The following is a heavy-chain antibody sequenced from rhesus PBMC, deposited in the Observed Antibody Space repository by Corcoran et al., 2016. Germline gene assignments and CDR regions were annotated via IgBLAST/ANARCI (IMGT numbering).Heavy chain of an antibody. Sequence: EVQLVESGGGLVQPGGSLRLSCAASGLTFSRYDMSWVRQAPGKGLEWVSYISYSAETIYYADSVRGRFTLSRDNAKNSLSLQMSSLRAEDTAVYYCAITQVGWYFDIWGPGTPITISS. CDR1: GLTFSRYD. CDR3: AITQVGWYFDI. J-gene: IGHJ2*01. V-gene: IGHV3-136*01. CDR2: ISYSAETI. D-gene: IGHD1-44*01.